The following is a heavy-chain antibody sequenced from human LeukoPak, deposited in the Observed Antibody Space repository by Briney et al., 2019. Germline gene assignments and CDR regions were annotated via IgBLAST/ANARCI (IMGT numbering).Heavy chain of an antibody. CDR3: SIIYDSSGPEPGGYFDY. CDR2: ISAYNGNT. D-gene: IGHD3-22*01. CDR1: GYTFTSYG. V-gene: IGHV1-18*01. J-gene: IGHJ4*02. Sequence: GASVKVSCKASGYTFTSYGISWVRQAPGRGLEWMGWISAYNGNTNYAQKLQGRVTMTIDTSTSTAYMELRSLRSDDTAVYYCSIIYDSSGPEPGGYFDYWGQGTLVTVSS.